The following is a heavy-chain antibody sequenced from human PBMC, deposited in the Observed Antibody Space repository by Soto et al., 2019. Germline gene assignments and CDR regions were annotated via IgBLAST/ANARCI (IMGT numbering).Heavy chain of an antibody. D-gene: IGHD6-6*01. V-gene: IGHV4-39*01. CDR1: GDSISSSTYY. Sequence: SETLSLTCTVSGDSISSSTYYWGWIRQPPGKGLEWIGCIYHTGTTYYNPSLKSRVTISVDTSKNQFSLKLSSVTAADTAVYYCARPYFSSSAMFDYWGQGTLVTVSS. CDR3: ARPYFSSSAMFDY. J-gene: IGHJ4*02. CDR2: IYHTGTT.